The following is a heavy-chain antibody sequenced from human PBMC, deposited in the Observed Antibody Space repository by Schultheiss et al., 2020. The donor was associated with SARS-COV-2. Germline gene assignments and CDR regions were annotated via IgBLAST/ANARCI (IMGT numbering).Heavy chain of an antibody. CDR2: INTNGGSI. D-gene: IGHD3-16*01. V-gene: IGHV3-74*01. CDR1: GFTFSRYW. Sequence: GESLKISCAASGFTFSRYWMYWVRQAPGKGLVCISHINTNGGSIFYADSVRGRFTISRDNAKNTLYLQMNSLRAEDTAVYYCAREGAPGDLTYYYYMDVWGKGTTVTVSS. J-gene: IGHJ6*03. CDR3: AREGAPGDLTYYYYMDV.